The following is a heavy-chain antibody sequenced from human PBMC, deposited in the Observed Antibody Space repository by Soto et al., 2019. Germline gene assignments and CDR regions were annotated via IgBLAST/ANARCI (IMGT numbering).Heavy chain of an antibody. Sequence: SETLSLTCTVSGDSISSYYWSWIRQPPGKGLEWIGYIYYSGSTNYNPSLKSRVTISVDTSKNQFSLKLSSVTAADTAVYYCARDRGDTAMGEYYYYYYGMDVWGQGTTVTVSS. V-gene: IGHV4-59*01. D-gene: IGHD5-18*01. CDR1: GDSISSYY. CDR2: IYYSGST. J-gene: IGHJ6*02. CDR3: ARDRGDTAMGEYYYYYYGMDV.